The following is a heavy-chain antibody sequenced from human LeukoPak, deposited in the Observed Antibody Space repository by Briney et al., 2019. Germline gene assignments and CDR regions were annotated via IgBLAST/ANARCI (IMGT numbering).Heavy chain of an antibody. Sequence: GGSLRLSCAASGFTFSRYNMKWVRQAPGKGLEWVSYISSSGTSMYYADSVKGRFTISRDNAKNSLYLQMNSLRAEDTALYYCARDSISLLRGVIVYMDVWAPGTTVTVSS. CDR1: GFTFSRYN. CDR3: ARDSISLLRGVIVYMDV. J-gene: IGHJ6*03. V-gene: IGHV3-48*01. CDR2: ISSSGTSM. D-gene: IGHD3-10*01.